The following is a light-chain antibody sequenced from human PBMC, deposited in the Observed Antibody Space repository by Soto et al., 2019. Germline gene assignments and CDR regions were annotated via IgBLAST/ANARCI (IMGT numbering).Light chain of an antibody. CDR2: GTS. V-gene: IGKV3D-15*01. CDR3: QQYNNWPPIT. CDR1: QSVPSTY. J-gene: IGKJ5*01. Sequence: VLSQSPAILSLSPGERATLSCRASQSVPSTYFAWYQQKAGQPPRLLISGTSNRATGIPDRFSGSGSGTDFTLTISSLQSEDFAVYYCQQYNNWPPITFGQGTRLEIK.